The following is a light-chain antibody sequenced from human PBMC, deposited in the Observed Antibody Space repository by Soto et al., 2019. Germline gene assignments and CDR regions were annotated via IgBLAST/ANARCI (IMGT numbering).Light chain of an antibody. CDR2: DAS. Sequence: DIHMTQSPSSLSASVGDRVTITCQASQDINNYLNWYQQKPGKAPKLLIYDASRLERGVPSRFSGSGSGTDFTFTISSLQPEDIATYYCQQYDNLPFTFGPGIKVDIK. CDR3: QQYDNLPFT. CDR1: QDINNY. V-gene: IGKV1-33*01. J-gene: IGKJ3*01.